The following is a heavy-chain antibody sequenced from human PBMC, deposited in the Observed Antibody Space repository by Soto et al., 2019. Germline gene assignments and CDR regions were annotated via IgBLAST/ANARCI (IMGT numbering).Heavy chain of an antibody. V-gene: IGHV4-39*01. CDR1: GGSISSSSYY. CDR2: IYYSGST. Sequence: ASETLSLSCTVSGGSISSSSYYWGWIRQPPGKGLEWIGSIYYSGSTYYNPSLKSRVTISVDTSKNQFSLKLSSVTAADTAVYYCARQRGDGVPEFDYWGQGTLVTVSS. CDR3: ARQRGDGVPEFDY. J-gene: IGHJ4*02. D-gene: IGHD3-10*01.